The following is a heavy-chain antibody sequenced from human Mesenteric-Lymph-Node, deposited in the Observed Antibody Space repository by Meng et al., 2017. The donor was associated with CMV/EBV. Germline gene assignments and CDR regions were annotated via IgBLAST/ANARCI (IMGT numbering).Heavy chain of an antibody. CDR3: ARGVGGVAAAGPKDY. CDR2: MNPNSGNT. V-gene: IGHV1-8*01. CDR1: GYTFTSYD. Sequence: SGYTFTSYDNNWVRQANGQGLGGMGWMNPNSGNTGYAQKFQDRVAMTRNTSISTAYMELSSLRSEDTAVYYCARGVGGVAAAGPKDYWGQGTLVTVSS. D-gene: IGHD6-13*01. J-gene: IGHJ4*02.